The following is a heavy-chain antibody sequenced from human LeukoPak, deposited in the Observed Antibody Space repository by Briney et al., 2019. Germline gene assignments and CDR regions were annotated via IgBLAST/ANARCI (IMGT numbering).Heavy chain of an antibody. CDR3: AKDGVDYYGSGSLDY. Sequence: GGSLRLSCAASGFTFSSYGMHWGRPAPRKGLEWVAVISYDGSNKYYADSAKGRFTLSRDNSKNTLYLQMNSLRAEDTAVYYCAKDGVDYYGSGSLDYWGQGTLVTVSS. J-gene: IGHJ4*02. CDR1: GFTFSSYG. CDR2: ISYDGSNK. D-gene: IGHD3-10*01. V-gene: IGHV3-30*18.